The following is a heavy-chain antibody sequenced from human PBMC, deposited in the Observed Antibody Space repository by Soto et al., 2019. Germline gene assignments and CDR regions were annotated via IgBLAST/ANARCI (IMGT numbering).Heavy chain of an antibody. V-gene: IGHV5-51*07. CDR3: ARHFPEITVAGTVVDFDY. CDR2: IYPDNSDT. D-gene: IGHD6-19*01. CDR1: GYSFTRYW. J-gene: IGHJ4*02. Sequence: GESLKISCKGSGYSFTRYWLGWVQQMTGEGLAWKGIIYPDNSDTRYSPDFQGRVTISADKSICPASLPRSSLQASDTAMYYCARHFPEITVAGTVVDFDYWRQGTLVIVSS.